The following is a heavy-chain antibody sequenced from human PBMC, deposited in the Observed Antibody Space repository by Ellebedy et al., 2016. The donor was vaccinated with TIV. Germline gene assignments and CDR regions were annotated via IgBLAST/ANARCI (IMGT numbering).Heavy chain of an antibody. CDR2: IIPIFGTA. CDR3: ARDRGTMIAWSYFDY. J-gene: IGHJ4*02. V-gene: IGHV1-69*13. CDR1: RGTFSSYA. Sequence: SVKVSXKASRGTFSSYAISWVRQAPGQGLEWMGGIIPIFGTANYAQKFQGRVTITADESTSTAYMELSSLRSEDTAVYYRARDRGTMIAWSYFDYWGQGTLVTVSS. D-gene: IGHD3-22*01.